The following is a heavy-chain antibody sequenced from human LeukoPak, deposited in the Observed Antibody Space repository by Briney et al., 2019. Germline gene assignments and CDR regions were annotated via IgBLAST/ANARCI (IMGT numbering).Heavy chain of an antibody. CDR1: GFTFSNYW. CDR3: ARDQLSYCDGDCP. D-gene: IGHD2-21*02. J-gene: IGHJ5*02. Sequence: GGSLRLSCAASGFTFSNYWMHWVRQVPGKGPEWVSHINGDGSGTGYADSVKGRFTISRDNRKNTVYLQMNSLRAEDTAVYYCARDQLSYCDGDCPWGQGTLVTVSS. V-gene: IGHV3-74*01. CDR2: INGDGSGT.